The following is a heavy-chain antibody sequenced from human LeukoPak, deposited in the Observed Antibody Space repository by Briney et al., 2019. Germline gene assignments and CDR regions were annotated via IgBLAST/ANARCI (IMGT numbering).Heavy chain of an antibody. CDR2: INHRGNT. J-gene: IGHJ4*02. V-gene: IGHV4-34*01. CDR1: GGSLSGYY. Sequence: SETLSLTCAVSGGSLSGYYWTWVRHPPGKGREGGGEINHRGNTNYNPSLKSRVTISVDTTRKQIFLSLRSVTAERTAMYYCARARRDYGRSFVYWGEGTLVTVSS. CDR3: ARARRDYGRSFVY. D-gene: IGHD4-17*01.